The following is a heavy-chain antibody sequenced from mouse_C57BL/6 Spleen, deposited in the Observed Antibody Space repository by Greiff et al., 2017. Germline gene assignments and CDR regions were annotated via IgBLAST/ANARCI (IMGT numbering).Heavy chain of an antibody. CDR3: AGLNTTVVACYFGC. CDR2: ISYDGSN. D-gene: IGHD1-1*01. V-gene: IGHV3-6*01. J-gene: IGHJ2*01. Sequence: DVKLQESGPGLVKPSPSLSLTCSVTGYSITSGYYWNWIRQFPGNKLEWMGYISYDGSNNYNPSLKNRISITSDTSKNQFFLKLNSVTTEDTATYYCAGLNTTVVACYFGCWGQGATLTVSS. CDR1: GYSITSGYY.